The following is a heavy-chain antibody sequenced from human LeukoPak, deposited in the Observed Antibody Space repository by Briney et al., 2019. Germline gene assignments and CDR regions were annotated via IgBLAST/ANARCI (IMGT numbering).Heavy chain of an antibody. CDR2: ISGSGGST. V-gene: IGHV3-23*01. CDR3: ANGVPAAIPMGLNWFDP. CDR1: GFTFSSYA. J-gene: IGHJ5*02. D-gene: IGHD2-2*02. Sequence: GGSLRLSCAASGFTFSSYAMSWVRQAPGKGPEWVSAISGSGGSTYYADSVKGRFTISRDNSKNTLYLQMNSLRAEDTAVYYCANGVPAAIPMGLNWFDPWGQGTLVTASS.